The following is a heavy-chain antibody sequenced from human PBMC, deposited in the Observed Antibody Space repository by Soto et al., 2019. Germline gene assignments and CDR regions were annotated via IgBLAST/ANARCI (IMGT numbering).Heavy chain of an antibody. Sequence: GGSLRLSCAASGFTFSSYAMSWVRQAPGRGLEWVSAISGSGGSTYYADSVKGRFTISRDNSKNTLYLQMNSLRAEDTAVYYWAKRTGGWYFDLWGRGTLVTVSS. CDR2: ISGSGGST. J-gene: IGHJ2*01. D-gene: IGHD3-16*01. CDR3: AKRTGGWYFDL. CDR1: GFTFSSYA. V-gene: IGHV3-23*01.